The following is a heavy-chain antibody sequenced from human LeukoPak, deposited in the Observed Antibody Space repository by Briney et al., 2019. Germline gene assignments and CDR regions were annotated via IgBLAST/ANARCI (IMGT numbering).Heavy chain of an antibody. V-gene: IGHV3-30*03. J-gene: IGHJ6*02. CDR3: ARDRVYHYGMDV. D-gene: IGHD3-10*01. CDR2: ISYDGSNK. Sequence: PGRSLRLSCAASGFTFSSYGMHWVRQAPGKGLEGVAVISYDGSNKYYADSVKGRFTISRDNSKNTLYLQMNSLRAEDTAVYYCARDRVYHYGMDVWGQGTTVTVSS. CDR1: GFTFSSYG.